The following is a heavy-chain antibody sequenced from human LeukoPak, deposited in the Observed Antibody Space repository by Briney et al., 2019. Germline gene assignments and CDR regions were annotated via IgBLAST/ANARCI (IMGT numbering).Heavy chain of an antibody. CDR3: ARVQFGEFTGAFDY. CDR2: ISSSSSYI. J-gene: IGHJ4*02. V-gene: IGHV3-21*01. Sequence: GGSLRLSCAASGLTFSSYSMNWVRQAPGKGLEWVSSISSSSSYIYYADSVKGRFTISRDNAKNSLYLQMNSLRAEDTAVYYCARVQFGEFTGAFDYWGQGTLVTVSS. CDR1: GLTFSSYS. D-gene: IGHD3-10*01.